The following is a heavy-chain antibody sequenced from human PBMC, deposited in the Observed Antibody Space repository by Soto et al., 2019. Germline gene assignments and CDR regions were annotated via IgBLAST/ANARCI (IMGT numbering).Heavy chain of an antibody. V-gene: IGHV1-24*01. Sequence: QVQLVQSGAEVKKPGASVKVSCKVSGYTLTELSMHWVRQAPGKGLEWMGGFDPEDGETIYAQKFQGRVTMTEDTSTDTAYMELSSLRSEDTAVYYCATGRYCSSTSCYEYYYYGMDVWGQGTTVTVSS. J-gene: IGHJ6*02. CDR2: FDPEDGET. D-gene: IGHD2-2*01. CDR1: GYTLTELS. CDR3: ATGRYCSSTSCYEYYYYGMDV.